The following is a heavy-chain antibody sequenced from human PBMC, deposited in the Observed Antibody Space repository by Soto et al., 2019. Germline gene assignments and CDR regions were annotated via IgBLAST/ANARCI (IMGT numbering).Heavy chain of an antibody. CDR2: ISSSGSTI. Sequence: QPGGSLRLSCAASGFTFSSYEMNWVRQAPGKGLEWVSYISSSGSTIYYADSVKGRFTISRDNAKNSLYLQMNSLRAEDTAVYYCAREQGIAAVNWFDPWGQGTLVTVSS. CDR3: AREQGIAAVNWFDP. J-gene: IGHJ5*02. V-gene: IGHV3-48*03. CDR1: GFTFSSYE. D-gene: IGHD6-13*01.